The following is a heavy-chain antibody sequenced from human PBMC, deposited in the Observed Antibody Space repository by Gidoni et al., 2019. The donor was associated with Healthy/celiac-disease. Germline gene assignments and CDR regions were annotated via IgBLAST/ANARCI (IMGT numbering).Heavy chain of an antibody. V-gene: IGHV1-2*02. J-gene: IGHJ4*02. CDR1: GYTFTGYY. D-gene: IGHD2-15*01. CDR3: ARSLGYCSGGSCYDNNY. Sequence: QAQLVPAGAAVKKPGASVKASCKASGYTFTGYYMHWVRQAPGQGLEWMGCINPNSGGTNYAQKFQGRVTMTRDTSISTAYMELSRLRSDDTAVNYCARSLGYCSGGSCYDNNYWGQGTLVTVSS. CDR2: INPNSGGT.